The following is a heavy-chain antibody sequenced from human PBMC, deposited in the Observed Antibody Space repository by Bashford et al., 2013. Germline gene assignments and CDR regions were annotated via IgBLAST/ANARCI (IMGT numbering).Heavy chain of an antibody. Sequence: VRQAPGKGLEWVAVIWYDGSNKYYADSVKGRFTISRDNSKNTLYLQMNSLRAEDTAVYYCARETYDYGMDVWGQGTTVTVSS. CDR3: ARETYDYGMDV. J-gene: IGHJ6*02. V-gene: IGHV3-33*01. CDR2: IWYDGSNK.